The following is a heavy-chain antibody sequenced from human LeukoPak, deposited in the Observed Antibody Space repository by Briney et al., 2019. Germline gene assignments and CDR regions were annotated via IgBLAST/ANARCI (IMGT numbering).Heavy chain of an antibody. V-gene: IGHV4-34*01. CDR3: ARGCTIFGVVGIGYYYMDV. CDR1: GGSFSGYY. Sequence: SETLSLTCAVYGGSFSGYYWSWIRQPPGKGLEWIGEINHSGSTNYNPSLKSRVTISVDTSKNQFSLKLSSVTAADTAVYYCARGCTIFGVVGIGYYYMDVWGKGTTVTVSS. CDR2: INHSGST. J-gene: IGHJ6*03. D-gene: IGHD3-3*01.